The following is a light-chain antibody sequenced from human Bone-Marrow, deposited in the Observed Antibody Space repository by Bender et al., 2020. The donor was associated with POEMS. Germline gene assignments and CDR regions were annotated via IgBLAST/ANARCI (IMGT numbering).Light chain of an antibody. Sequence: QSVLTQSPLAPGTPGQRVIISCSGSNSNIGNHGVNWYQQLPGEAPKLLIYYDDLLTPGVSDRFSASKSGTSASLAISELQSEDEALYYCSAWDDSLSGWVFGGGTKLTVL. CDR1: NSNIGNHG. J-gene: IGLJ3*02. V-gene: IGLV1-36*01. CDR2: YDD. CDR3: SAWDDSLSGWV.